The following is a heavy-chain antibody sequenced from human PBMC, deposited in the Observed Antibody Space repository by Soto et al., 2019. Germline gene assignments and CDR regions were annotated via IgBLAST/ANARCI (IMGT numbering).Heavy chain of an antibody. D-gene: IGHD6-13*01. Sequence: GASVKVSCKASGXTFTSYYMHWVRQAPGQGLEWMGIINPSGGSTSYAQKFQGRVTMTRDTSTSTVYMELSSLRSEDTAVYYCARDGLIAASGIDYYYYYGMDVWGQGTTVTVSS. CDR3: ARDGLIAASGIDYYYYYGMDV. V-gene: IGHV1-46*03. CDR2: INPSGGST. CDR1: GXTFTSYY. J-gene: IGHJ6*02.